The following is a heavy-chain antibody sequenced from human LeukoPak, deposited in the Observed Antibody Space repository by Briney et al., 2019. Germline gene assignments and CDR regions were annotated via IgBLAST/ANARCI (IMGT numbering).Heavy chain of an antibody. Sequence: GGSLRLSCTVSGFTFSSHTMNWVRQAPGKGLEWVSSISSSSSNIFYADSMKGRFTISRDNAKNSLYLQMNSLRAEDKAVYYCARGSIGAGVMDVWGQGTTVTVSS. J-gene: IGHJ6*02. CDR3: ARGSIGAGVMDV. D-gene: IGHD6-6*01. CDR2: ISSSSSNI. CDR1: GFTFSSHT. V-gene: IGHV3-21*01.